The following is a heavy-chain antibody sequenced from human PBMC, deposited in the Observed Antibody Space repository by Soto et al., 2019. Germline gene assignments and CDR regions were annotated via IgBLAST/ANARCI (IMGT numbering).Heavy chain of an antibody. Sequence: SETLSLTCAVYGGSFSGYYWSWIRQPPGKGLEWIGEINHSGSTNYNPSLKSRVTISVDTSKNQFSLKLSSVAAADTAVYYCARVTGRYYYGMDVWGQGTTVTVS. CDR1: GGSFSGYY. CDR2: INHSGST. CDR3: ARVTGRYYYGMDV. J-gene: IGHJ6*02. V-gene: IGHV4-34*01.